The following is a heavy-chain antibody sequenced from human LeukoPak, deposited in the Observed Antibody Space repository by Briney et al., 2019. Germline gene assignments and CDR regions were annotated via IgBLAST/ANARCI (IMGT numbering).Heavy chain of an antibody. J-gene: IGHJ4*02. Sequence: GGSLRLSCAASGFTFSTYRMNWVRQAPGKGLEWVSNIRSSGTTTYYADSVKGRFTISRDNAKNSLYLQMNSLRDEDTAVYYCATHCNSPFDYWGQGTLVTVSS. CDR1: GFTFSTYR. V-gene: IGHV3-48*02. CDR2: IRSSGTTT. CDR3: ATHCNSPFDY. D-gene: IGHD2-15*01.